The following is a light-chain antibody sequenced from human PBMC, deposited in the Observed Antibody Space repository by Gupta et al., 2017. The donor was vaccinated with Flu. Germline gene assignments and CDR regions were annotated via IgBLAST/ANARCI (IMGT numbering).Light chain of an antibody. CDR1: KLGDKY. CDR3: QAWDSSSWV. CDR2: QDR. V-gene: IGLV3-1*01. J-gene: IGLJ3*02. Sequence: SYEVTQPPSASVSPGQTASITCSGDKLGDKYTYWNQQKPGQSPVMVIYQDRKRPSGIPERFSGSSSGNTATLTISGTQAMDEADYYCQAWDSSSWVFGGGTKLTVL.